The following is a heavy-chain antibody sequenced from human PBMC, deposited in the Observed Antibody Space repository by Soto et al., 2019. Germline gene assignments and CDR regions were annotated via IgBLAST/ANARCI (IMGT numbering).Heavy chain of an antibody. D-gene: IGHD2-15*01. Sequence: GGSLRLSCAASGFTFSSYWMSWVRQAPGKGLEWVANIKQDGSEKYYVDSVKGRFTISRDNAKNSLYLQMNSLRAEDTAVYYCAREGSGGSFKTYYYYYGMDVWGQGTTVTVSS. J-gene: IGHJ6*02. CDR3: AREGSGGSFKTYYYYYGMDV. CDR1: GFTFSSYW. V-gene: IGHV3-7*01. CDR2: IKQDGSEK.